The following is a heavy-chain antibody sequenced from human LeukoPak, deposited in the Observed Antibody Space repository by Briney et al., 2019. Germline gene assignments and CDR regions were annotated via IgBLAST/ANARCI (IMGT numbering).Heavy chain of an antibody. J-gene: IGHJ5*02. V-gene: IGHV1-18*01. CDR3: ARAYDFWSGYQVPNWFDP. CDR1: GYTFTSYD. D-gene: IGHD3-3*01. CDR2: ISAYNGNT. Sequence: ASVKVSCKASGYTFTSYDINWVRQATGQGLEWMGWISAYNGNTNYAQKLQGRVTMTTDTSTSTAYMELRSLRSDDTAVYYCARAYDFWSGYQVPNWFDPWGQGTLVTVSS.